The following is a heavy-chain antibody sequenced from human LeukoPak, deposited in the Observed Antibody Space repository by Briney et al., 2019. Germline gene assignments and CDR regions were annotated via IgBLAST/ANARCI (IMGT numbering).Heavy chain of an antibody. V-gene: IGHV4-31*03. CDR2: IYYSGTA. D-gene: IGHD4-17*01. J-gene: IGHJ4*02. Sequence: SQTLSLTCTVSGGSISSGGYYWSWVRQHPEKGLEWVGYIYYSGTAYYNPSLKSRVTMSVDTSKNQFSLKLDSVTAADTAVYYCARFSNDHGVKFDYWGQGTLVTVSS. CDR3: ARFSNDHGVKFDY. CDR1: GGSISSGGYY.